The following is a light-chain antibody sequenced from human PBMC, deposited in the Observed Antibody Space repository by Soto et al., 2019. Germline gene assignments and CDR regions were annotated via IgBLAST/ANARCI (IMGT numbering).Light chain of an antibody. CDR3: QSYDSSLSSSV. Sequence: QSVLTQPPSVSGAPGQRVTISCTGSISNIGAGYDVHWYQQLPGTAPKLLIYDNSNRPSGVPDRFSGSKSGTSASLAITGLQDEDEADYYCQSYDSSLSSSVFGGGTKLTVL. J-gene: IGLJ2*01. CDR1: ISNIGAGYD. V-gene: IGLV1-40*01. CDR2: DNS.